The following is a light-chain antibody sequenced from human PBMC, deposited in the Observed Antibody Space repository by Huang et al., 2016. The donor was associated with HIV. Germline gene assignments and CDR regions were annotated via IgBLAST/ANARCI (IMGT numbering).Light chain of an antibody. V-gene: IGKV3-15*01. CDR1: QSVNNK. CDR3: QQYNNWPPWT. CDR2: DAS. J-gene: IGKJ1*01. Sequence: EVVMTQSPVTLSVSPGERATLSCRASQSVNNKLAWFQQKPGQAPRLLLHDASIRATGIPDRVSGSGSGTEFTLTISSLQSEDFAVYYCQQYNNWPPWTFGQGTKVEIK.